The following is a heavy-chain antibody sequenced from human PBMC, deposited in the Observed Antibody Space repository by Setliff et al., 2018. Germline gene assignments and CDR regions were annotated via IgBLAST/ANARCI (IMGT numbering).Heavy chain of an antibody. CDR3: SRLVRFCTRIVCQRLSGDDY. V-gene: IGHV1-18*01. D-gene: IGHD3-10*01. CDR1: GYTFSDYG. CDR2: ISPYTGNT. J-gene: IGHJ4*02. Sequence: GASVKVSCKASGYTFSDYGISWVRQAPGQGLEWMGWISPYTGNTNYAHKPQGRVSMTTDTSTGTAYMELRSLRSDDTAVYYCSRLVRFCTRIVCQRLSGDDYWGQGTLVTVSS.